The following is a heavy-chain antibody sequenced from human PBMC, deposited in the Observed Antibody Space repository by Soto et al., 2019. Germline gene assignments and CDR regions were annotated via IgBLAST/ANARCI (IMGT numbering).Heavy chain of an antibody. CDR1: GFTFSSSA. CDR3: AKWGASHSSAPYEKA. D-gene: IGHD6-25*01. Sequence: EVQLLESGGGLVQPGGSLRLSCAASGFTFSSSAMSWVRQAPGKGLELVSAISGSGGSTYYADSVKGRFTISRDNSKNTLYLHMNSLRAEDTAVYYCAKWGASHSSAPYEKAWGQGTLFTVSS. J-gene: IGHJ5*02. V-gene: IGHV3-23*01. CDR2: ISGSGGST.